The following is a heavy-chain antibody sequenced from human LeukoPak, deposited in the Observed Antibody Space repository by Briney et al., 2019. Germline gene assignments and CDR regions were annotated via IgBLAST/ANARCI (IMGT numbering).Heavy chain of an antibody. J-gene: IGHJ4*02. D-gene: IGHD1-1*01. Sequence: GGSLRLSCTASGFTFDDYAMHWVRQPPGKGLEWVSGIDWRGNSLAYADSVKGRFTISRDNAKNSLYLQMNNLRPGDTALYYCSETSSRGFRTGADFWGQGTLVTVPS. V-gene: IGHV3-9*01. CDR1: GFTFDDYA. CDR2: IDWRGNSL. CDR3: SETSSRGFRTGADF.